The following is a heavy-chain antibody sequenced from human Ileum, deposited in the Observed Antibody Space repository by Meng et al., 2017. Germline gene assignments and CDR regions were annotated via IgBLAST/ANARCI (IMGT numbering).Heavy chain of an antibody. CDR2: DSDSGGST. CDR3: AKVYVYYYGMDV. Sequence: GGSLRLSCAASGFTFSPYAMTWVRQAPGKGLEWVSADSDSGGSTYYAGSVKGRFTISRDNSKNTLYLQMNSQRAEDTAVYYWAKVYVYYYGMDVWGQGTTVTVSS. J-gene: IGHJ6*02. V-gene: IGHV3-23*01. CDR1: GFTFSPYA. D-gene: IGHD5/OR15-5a*01.